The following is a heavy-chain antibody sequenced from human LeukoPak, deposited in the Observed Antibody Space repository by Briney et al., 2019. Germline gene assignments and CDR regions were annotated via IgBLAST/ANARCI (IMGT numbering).Heavy chain of an antibody. D-gene: IGHD3-22*01. Sequence: PSETPSLTCAVYGWSFSGYYWSWIRQPPGKGLEWIGEINHSGSTNYNPSLKSRVTISVDTSKNQFSLKLSSVTAADTAVYYCARSKINYDSSGYYSGDFDYWGQGTLVTVSS. CDR2: INHSGST. CDR1: GWSFSGYY. CDR3: ARSKINYDSSGYYSGDFDY. V-gene: IGHV4-34*01. J-gene: IGHJ4*02.